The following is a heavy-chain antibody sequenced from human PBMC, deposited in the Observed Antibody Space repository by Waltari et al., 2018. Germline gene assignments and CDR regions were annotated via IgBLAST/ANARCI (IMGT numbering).Heavy chain of an antibody. J-gene: IGHJ4*02. V-gene: IGHV4-31*03. CDR3: ARQNVGPGSAHLDH. D-gene: IGHD3-10*01. Sequence: VQLRESGPERVNSYRPLSLTCPVFVGPSTGVGYFWIGTRRHPKKGLEWFGLIYNSGSASYNPSLKSRVTISGDTSKNQFSLKLNSVTADDTAMYYCARQNVGPGSAHLDHWGQGTLVTVSS. CDR1: VGPSTGVGYF. CDR2: IYNSGSA.